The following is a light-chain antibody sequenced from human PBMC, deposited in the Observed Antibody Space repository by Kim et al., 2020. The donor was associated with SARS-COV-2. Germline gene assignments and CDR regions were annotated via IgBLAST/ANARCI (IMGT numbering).Light chain of an antibody. J-gene: IGLJ3*02. V-gene: IGLV1-44*01. CDR3: GTWDDSLNVWV. Sequence: QSVLTQPLSASGTPGQRVTISCSGSSSNIGRTTVNWYQQLPGTAPNLLIYSTNKRPSGVPDRFSGSKSGTSASLAISGLQPEDEADYYCGTWDDSLNVWVFGGGTQLTVL. CDR2: STN. CDR1: SSNIGRTT.